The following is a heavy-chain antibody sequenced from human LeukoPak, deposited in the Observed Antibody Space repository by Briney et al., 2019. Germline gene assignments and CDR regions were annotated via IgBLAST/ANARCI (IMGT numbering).Heavy chain of an antibody. D-gene: IGHD5-18*01. Sequence: SETLSLTCAVYGGSFSGYYWSWIRQPPGKGLEWIGEINHSGSTNYNPSLKSRVTISVGTSKNQFSLKLSSVTAADTAVYYCARHSYGPAAGWFFDYWGQGTLVTVSS. V-gene: IGHV4-34*01. CDR1: GGSFSGYY. CDR3: ARHSYGPAAGWFFDY. CDR2: INHSGST. J-gene: IGHJ4*02.